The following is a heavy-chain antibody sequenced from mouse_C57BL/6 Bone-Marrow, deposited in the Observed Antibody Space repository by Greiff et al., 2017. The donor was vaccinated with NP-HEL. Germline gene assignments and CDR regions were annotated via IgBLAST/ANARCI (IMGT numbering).Heavy chain of an antibody. CDR1: GYTFTNYW. V-gene: IGHV1-63*01. J-gene: IGHJ4*01. D-gene: IGHD1-3*01. CDR2: IYPGGGYT. CDR3: ARTGGKGAMDY. Sequence: QVQLQQPGAELVRPGTSVKMSCKASGYTFTNYWIGWAKQRPGHGLEWIGDIYPGGGYTNYNEKFKGKATLTADKSSSTAYMQFSSLTSEDSAIYYCARTGGKGAMDYWGQGTSVTVSS.